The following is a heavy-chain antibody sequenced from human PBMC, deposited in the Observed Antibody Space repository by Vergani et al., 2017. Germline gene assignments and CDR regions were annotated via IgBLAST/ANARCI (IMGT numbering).Heavy chain of an antibody. CDR1: GFTFKNYG. J-gene: IGHJ4*02. V-gene: IGHV3-30*02. D-gene: IGHD1-1*01. CDR2: IRSDGNNK. Sequence: QVLLVESGGGVVQPGGSLRLSCTASGFTFKNYGLHWVRQAPGKGLEWVAFIRSDGNNKYYADSVKGRITISRDNSKNTLYLQMNSLRAEDTAVYYCAKGAGVHPNLFDYWGQGTLVTVSS. CDR3: AKGAGVHPNLFDY.